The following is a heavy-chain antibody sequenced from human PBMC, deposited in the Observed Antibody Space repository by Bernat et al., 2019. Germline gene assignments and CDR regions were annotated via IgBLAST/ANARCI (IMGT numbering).Heavy chain of an antibody. CDR2: IYPGDSDT. D-gene: IGHD3-10*01. J-gene: IGHJ3*02. Sequence: EVQLAQSGAEVKKPGESLKISCKGSGYSCTSYWNGWVRQMPGKGLEWMGIIYPGDSDTRNSPSFQAQVTIAADKAITTTYLQSSSLKASDTAMYDWARQDYGSGGYYNLAANAFDIWGQGTMVTVSS. CDR1: GYSCTSYW. CDR3: ARQDYGSGGYYNLAANAFDI. V-gene: IGHV5-51*01.